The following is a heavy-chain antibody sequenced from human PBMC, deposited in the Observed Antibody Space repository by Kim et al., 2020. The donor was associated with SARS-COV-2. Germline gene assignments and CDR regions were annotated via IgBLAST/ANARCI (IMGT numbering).Heavy chain of an antibody. CDR2: ISSSGST. V-gene: IGHV4-59*13. Sequence: SETLSLTCTVSGGSISSYHWNWIRQPPGKGLEWIGYISSSGSTNYNPSLKSRLTISLDTSNNQFSLKLSSVTAADTAVYYCARGYNLDPFDYWGQGTLVT. D-gene: IGHD1-1*01. CDR3: ARGYNLDPFDY. J-gene: IGHJ4*02. CDR1: GGSISSYH.